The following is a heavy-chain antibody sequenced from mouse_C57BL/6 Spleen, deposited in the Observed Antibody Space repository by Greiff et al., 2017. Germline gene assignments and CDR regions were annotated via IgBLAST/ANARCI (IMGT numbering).Heavy chain of an antibody. CDR1: GFTFSDYY. Sequence: EVKLMESEGGLVQPGSSMKLSCTASGFTFSDYYMAWVRQVPEKGLEWVANINYDGSSTYYLDSLKSRFIISRDNAKNILYLQMSSLKSEDTATYYGARDRWVDWYFDVWGTGTTVTVSS. CDR2: INYDGSST. D-gene: IGHD1-1*02. J-gene: IGHJ1*03. CDR3: ARDRWVDWYFDV. V-gene: IGHV5-16*01.